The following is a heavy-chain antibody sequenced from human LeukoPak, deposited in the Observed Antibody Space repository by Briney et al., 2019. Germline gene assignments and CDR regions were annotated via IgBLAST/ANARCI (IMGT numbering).Heavy chain of an antibody. Sequence: PSETLSLTCTVSGGSISSSSYYWGWIRQPPEKGLEWIGSIYYSGSTYYNPSLKSRVTISVDTSKNQFSLKLSSVTAADTAVYDCARRDYFLGALDIWGQGTMVTVSS. J-gene: IGHJ3*02. D-gene: IGHD4-17*01. CDR3: ARRDYFLGALDI. CDR2: IYYSGST. V-gene: IGHV4-39*01. CDR1: GGSISSSSYY.